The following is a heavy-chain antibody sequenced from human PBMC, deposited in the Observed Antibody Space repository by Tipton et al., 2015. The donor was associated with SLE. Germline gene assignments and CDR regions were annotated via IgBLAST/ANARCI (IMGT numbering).Heavy chain of an antibody. CDR3: ARDQKGYYYDSSGYYLDAFDI. CDR2: IYYSGST. D-gene: IGHD3-22*01. CDR1: GGSISSSSYY. J-gene: IGHJ3*02. Sequence: TLSLTCTVSGGSISSSSYYWGWIRQPPGKGLEWIGSIYYSGSTYYNPSLKSRVTISVDTSKNQFSLKLSSVTAADTAVYYCARDQKGYYYDSSGYYLDAFDIWGQGTMVTVSS. V-gene: IGHV4-39*07.